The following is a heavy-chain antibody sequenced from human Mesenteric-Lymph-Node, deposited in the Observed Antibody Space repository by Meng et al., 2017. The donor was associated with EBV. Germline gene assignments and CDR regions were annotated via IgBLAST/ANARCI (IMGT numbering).Heavy chain of an antibody. J-gene: IGHJ5*02. CDR2: IYFSGST. D-gene: IGHD2-15*01. CDR1: GGSVSSSSYY. Sequence: GQLQESGPGLVKPSETLSLTCTVSGGSVSSSSYYWSWIRQPPGKGLEYIGYIYFSGSTNYNPSLKSRVTISMDTSKNQVSLKLSSVSAADTAVYYCARVDLSSGGSCLDPWGPGTLVTASS. V-gene: IGHV4-61*01. CDR3: ARVDLSSGGSCLDP.